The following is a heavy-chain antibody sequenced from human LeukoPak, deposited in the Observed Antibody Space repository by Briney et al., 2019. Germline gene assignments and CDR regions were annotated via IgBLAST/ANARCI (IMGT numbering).Heavy chain of an antibody. J-gene: IGHJ3*01. Sequence: GGSLRLSCAASGFTVSSNYMSWVRQAPGKGLEWVSFIYGDGSTYYADSVKGRFTISRDNSKNALYLQMNSLRAEDTAVYYCARSTTGDAFDVWGQGTMVTASS. CDR3: ARSTTGDAFDV. D-gene: IGHD1-1*01. CDR2: IYGDGST. V-gene: IGHV3-66*02. CDR1: GFTVSSNY.